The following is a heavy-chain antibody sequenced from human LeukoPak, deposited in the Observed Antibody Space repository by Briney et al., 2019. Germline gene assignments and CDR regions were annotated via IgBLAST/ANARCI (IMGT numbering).Heavy chain of an antibody. CDR3: ARDGAIAPGH. CDR1: GGSISSGSYY. Sequence: PSQTLSLTCTVSGGSISSGSYYWSWIRQPAGKGLEWIGRIYTGGGTNYNPSLKSRVTISVDTSKNQFSLKLNSVTAADTAVYYCARDGAIAPGHWGQGTLVTVSA. CDR2: IYTGGGT. V-gene: IGHV4-61*02. D-gene: IGHD1-26*01. J-gene: IGHJ4*02.